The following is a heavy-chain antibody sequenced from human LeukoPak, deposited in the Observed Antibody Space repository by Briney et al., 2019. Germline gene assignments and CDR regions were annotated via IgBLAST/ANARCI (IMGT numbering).Heavy chain of an antibody. CDR1: GYSITSGYY. CDR3: TRGAGWLIDY. J-gene: IGHJ4*02. D-gene: IGHD3-16*01. V-gene: IGHV4-38-2*02. Sequence: SETLSLTCSVSGYSITSGYYWGWIRQTPGKGLEWIGSSYHTGSTLYNPSLKSRVTISADTSKNQFSLKLDSLTTADTAVYYCTRGAGWLIDYWGQGILVTVSS. CDR2: SYHTGST.